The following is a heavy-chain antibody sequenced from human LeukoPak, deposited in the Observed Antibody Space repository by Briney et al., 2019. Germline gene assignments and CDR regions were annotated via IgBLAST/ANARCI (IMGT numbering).Heavy chain of an antibody. J-gene: IGHJ3*02. Sequence: SETLSLTCTVSGGSISSYYWSWIRQPPGKGLEWIGYIYYSGSTNYNPSLKSRVTISVDTSKNQFSLKLSSVTAADTAVYYCGVGNGGSSDAFDIWGQGTMVTVSS. D-gene: IGHD1-26*01. CDR2: IYYSGST. CDR1: GGSISSYY. CDR3: GVGNGGSSDAFDI. V-gene: IGHV4-59*01.